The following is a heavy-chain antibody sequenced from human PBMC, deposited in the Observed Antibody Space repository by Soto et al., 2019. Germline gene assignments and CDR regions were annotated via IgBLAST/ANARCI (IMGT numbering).Heavy chain of an antibody. CDR1: GFIFNSYG. V-gene: IGHV3-30*03. J-gene: IGHJ6*02. CDR3: ARSTSSTLNSYYGMDV. D-gene: IGHD6-6*01. CDR2: ISYHGSDK. Sequence: GGSLRLSCAASGFIFNSYGMHWVRQAPGKGLEWVAVISYHGSDKYYTDSVKGRFTIARDNSKNTLYLQMNSLTIEDTAVFYCARSTSSTLNSYYGMDVWGQGTTVTVSS.